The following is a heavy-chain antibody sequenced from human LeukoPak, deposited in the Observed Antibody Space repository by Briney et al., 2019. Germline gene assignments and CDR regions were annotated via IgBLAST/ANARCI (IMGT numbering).Heavy chain of an antibody. CDR1: GFTFTDHY. J-gene: IGHJ4*02. CDR2: IGPHSTFT. Sequence: GASVKVSCKSSGFTFTDHYIHWVRQGPGQGLEWMGYIGPHSTFTSSPQEFQGRVTMTRDTSISTAYMELSRLRSDDTAVYYCATTTNSSGWNRLDYWGQGTLVTVSS. V-gene: IGHV1-2*02. CDR3: ATTTNSSGWNRLDY. D-gene: IGHD6-19*01.